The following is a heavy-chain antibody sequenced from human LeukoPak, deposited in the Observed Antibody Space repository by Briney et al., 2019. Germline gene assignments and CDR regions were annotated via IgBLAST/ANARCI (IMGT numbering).Heavy chain of an antibody. V-gene: IGHV1-69*13. D-gene: IGHD3-22*01. J-gene: IGHJ4*02. CDR1: GGTFSSYA. Sequence: SVKVSCKASGGTFSSYAISWVRQAPGQGLEWMGGIIPIFGTANYAQKFQGRVTITADESTSTAYMELSSLRSEDTAVYYCARSDSSGYYYYPGFDYWGQGTLVTVSS. CDR2: IIPIFGTA. CDR3: ARSDSSGYYYYPGFDY.